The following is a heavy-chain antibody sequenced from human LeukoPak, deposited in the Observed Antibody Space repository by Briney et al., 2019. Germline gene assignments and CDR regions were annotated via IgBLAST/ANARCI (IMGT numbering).Heavy chain of an antibody. CDR2: IYYSGCT. Sequence: KTSETLSLTCTVSGGSISSYYWSWIRQPPGKGLEWIGYIYYSGCTNYNPSLKSRVTISVDTSKNQFSLKLSSVTAADTAVYYCARLTPTDDYAYYFDYWGQGTLVTVSS. D-gene: IGHD4-17*01. CDR1: GGSISSYY. J-gene: IGHJ4*02. V-gene: IGHV4-59*01. CDR3: ARLTPTDDYAYYFDY.